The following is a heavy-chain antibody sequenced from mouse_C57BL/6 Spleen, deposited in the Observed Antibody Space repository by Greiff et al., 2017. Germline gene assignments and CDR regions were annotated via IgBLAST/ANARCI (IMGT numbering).Heavy chain of an antibody. Sequence: EVQLQQSGGGLVQPGGSMKLSCAASGFTFSDAWMDWVRQSPEKGLEWVAEIRNKANNHATYYAESVKGRFTISRDDSKSSVYLQMNSLRAEDTGIYYCTRGGYYGSSLYYYAMDYWGQGTSVTVSS. J-gene: IGHJ4*01. V-gene: IGHV6-6*01. D-gene: IGHD1-1*01. CDR3: TRGGYYGSSLYYYAMDY. CDR2: IRNKANNHAT. CDR1: GFTFSDAW.